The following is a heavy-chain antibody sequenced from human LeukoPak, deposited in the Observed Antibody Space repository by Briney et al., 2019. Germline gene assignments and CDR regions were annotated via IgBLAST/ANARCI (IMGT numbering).Heavy chain of an antibody. V-gene: IGHV3-74*01. J-gene: IGHJ3*02. Sequence: PGGSLRLSRAASGFALSTYWTRSGREAPGKGLVWVSRINSDGSNTTYADSVKCRFTISRDNANNTLYLQMNSLRAEDTAVYYCARHLTFDIWGQGTMVTVSS. CDR2: INSDGSNT. CDR3: ARHLTFDI. CDR1: GFALSTYW.